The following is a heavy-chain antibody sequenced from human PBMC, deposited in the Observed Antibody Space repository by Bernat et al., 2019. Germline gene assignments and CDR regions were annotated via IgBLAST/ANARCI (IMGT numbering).Heavy chain of an antibody. CDR3: ARDLGYSGYENDY. CDR1: GYTFTSHA. CDR2: INTDTGNP. V-gene: IGHV7-4-1*02. J-gene: IGHJ4*02. D-gene: IGHD5-12*01. Sequence: QVQLVQSGSELKKPGASVKVSCKASGYTFTSHAMIWVRQAPGQGLEWMGWINTDTGNPTYAQSFTGGFVFSLDTSISTTYLQISSLKAEDTAVYYCARDLGYSGYENDYWGQGTLVTVSS.